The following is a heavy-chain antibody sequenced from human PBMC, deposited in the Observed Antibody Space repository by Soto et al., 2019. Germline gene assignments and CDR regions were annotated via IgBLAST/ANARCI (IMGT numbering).Heavy chain of an antibody. CDR3: ARDRQDSSGYYYSYYYGMDV. D-gene: IGHD3-22*01. CDR2: ISAYNGNT. CDR1: GYTFTSYG. Sequence: ASVKVSCKASGYTFTSYGISWVRQAPGQGLEWMGWISAYNGNTNYAQKLQGRVTMTTDTSTSTAYMELRSLRSDDTAVYYCARDRQDSSGYYYSYYYGMDVWGQGTTVTVSS. J-gene: IGHJ6*02. V-gene: IGHV1-18*01.